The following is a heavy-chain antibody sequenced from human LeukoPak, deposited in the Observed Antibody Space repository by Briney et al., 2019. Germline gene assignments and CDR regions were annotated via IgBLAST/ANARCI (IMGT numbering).Heavy chain of an antibody. CDR1: GYSFSGYY. CDR2: INCHSGVT. J-gene: IGHJ5*02. Sequence: GASVKVSCKASGYSFSGYYIHWVRQAPGQGPEWLGWINCHSGVTTLAQNFQGRVTMTRDTSISTAYMELSRLTYDDTAVYYCALGTSIVVVPAAMTNNWFDPWGQGTLVTVSS. V-gene: IGHV1-2*02. D-gene: IGHD2-2*01. CDR3: ALGTSIVVVPAAMTNNWFDP.